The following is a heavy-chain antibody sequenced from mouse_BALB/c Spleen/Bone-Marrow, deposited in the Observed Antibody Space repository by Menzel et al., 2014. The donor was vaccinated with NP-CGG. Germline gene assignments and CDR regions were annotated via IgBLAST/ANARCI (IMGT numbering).Heavy chain of an antibody. CDR2: ISSGGST. Sequence: EVKLVESGGGLVKPGGSLKLSSAASGFTFSSYAMSWVRQTPEKRLEWVASISSGGSTYYPDSVKGRFTISRDNARNILYLQMSSLRSEDTAMYYCARGGFRGLDYWGQGTTLTVSS. CDR1: GFTFSSYA. J-gene: IGHJ2*01. V-gene: IGHV5-6-5*01. CDR3: ARGGFRGLDY.